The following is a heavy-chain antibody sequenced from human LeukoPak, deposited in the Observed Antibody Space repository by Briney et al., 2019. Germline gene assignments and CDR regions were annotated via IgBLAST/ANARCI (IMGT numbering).Heavy chain of an antibody. D-gene: IGHD6-19*01. V-gene: IGHV3-53*01. CDR3: ARAPLHSNGWYVWYLDP. Sequence: GGSLRLSSVASGFNVSGKYMTWVRQAPGKGLEWVALLYSGGSTWYADSVKGRFDISRDKAKNTMYLQMSSLRDEDTAVYYCARAPLHSNGWYVWYLDPWGRGTLVTVSS. CDR1: GFNVSGKY. J-gene: IGHJ2*01. CDR2: LYSGGST.